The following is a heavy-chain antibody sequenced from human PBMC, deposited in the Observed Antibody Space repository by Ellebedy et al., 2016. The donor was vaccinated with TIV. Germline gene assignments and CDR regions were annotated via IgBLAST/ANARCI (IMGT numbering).Heavy chain of an antibody. CDR1: ELTFTGYW. J-gene: IGHJ4*02. D-gene: IGHD5-12*01. CDR2: IDSGGTST. V-gene: IGHV3-74*01. Sequence: GESLKISXVASELTFTGYWMHWVRQAPGKGLVWVSRIDSGGTSTSYADSVMGRFTISRDNAKSTLYLQMNSLRAEDTAAYYCARETATELHYWGQGTLVTVSS. CDR3: ARETATELHY.